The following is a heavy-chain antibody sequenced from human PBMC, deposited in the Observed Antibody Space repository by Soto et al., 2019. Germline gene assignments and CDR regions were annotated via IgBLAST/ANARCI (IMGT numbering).Heavy chain of an antibody. CDR3: AKDEGR. J-gene: IGHJ4*02. Sequence: PGGSLRLSCSASGFTFDDYAMHWVRQAPGKGLEWVSGISWNSGSIGYADSVKGRFTISRDNAKNSLYLQMNSLRAEDTALYYCAKDEGRWGQGTLVTVSS. CDR1: GFTFDDYA. V-gene: IGHV3-9*01. CDR2: ISWNSGSI.